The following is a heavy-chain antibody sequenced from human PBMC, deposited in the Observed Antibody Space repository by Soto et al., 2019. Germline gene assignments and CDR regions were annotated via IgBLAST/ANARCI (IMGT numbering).Heavy chain of an antibody. V-gene: IGHV4-39*01. Sequence: KTSETLTLTWTVSGGSISSSSYYWGWIRPAPGKGLEWIGCIYYSWSSYYNPSLKSRVTKSENTPKNQFSMKLSSVTAAETSEYYCATTTVLRYFGWWGYYYYGMDVWGQGTTVTVSS. D-gene: IGHD3-9*01. J-gene: IGHJ6*02. CDR1: GGSISSSSYY. CDR3: ATTTVLRYFGWWGYYYYGMDV. CDR2: IYYSWSS.